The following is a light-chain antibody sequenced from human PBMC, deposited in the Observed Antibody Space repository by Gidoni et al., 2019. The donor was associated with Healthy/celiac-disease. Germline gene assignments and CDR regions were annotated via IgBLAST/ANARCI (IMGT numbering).Light chain of an antibody. CDR2: GAS. Sequence: EIVLTQSTGTLSLSPGERATLSCRASQSVSSSYLAWYQQKPGQAPRRLIYGASSRATGIPDRFSGSGSWTDFTLTISRLEPEDFAVYYCQQYGSSLTWTFGQGTKVEIK. J-gene: IGKJ1*01. V-gene: IGKV3-20*01. CDR3: QQYGSSLTWT. CDR1: QSVSSSY.